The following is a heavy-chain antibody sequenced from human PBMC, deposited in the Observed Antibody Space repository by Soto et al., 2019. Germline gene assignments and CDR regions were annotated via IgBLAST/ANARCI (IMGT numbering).Heavy chain of an antibody. CDR3: ARDRGIAARPGNAFDI. CDR2: INPNSGGT. V-gene: IGHV1-2*04. D-gene: IGHD6-6*01. CDR1: GYTFTGYY. J-gene: IGHJ3*02. Sequence: ASVKVSCKASGYTFTGYYMHWVRQVPGQGLEWMGWINPNSGGTNYAQKFQGWVTMTRDTSISTAYMELSRLRSDDTAVYYCARDRGIAARPGNAFDIWGQGTMVTVSS.